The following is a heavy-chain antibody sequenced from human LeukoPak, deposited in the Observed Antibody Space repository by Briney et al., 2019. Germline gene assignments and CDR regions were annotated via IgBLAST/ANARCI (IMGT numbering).Heavy chain of an antibody. V-gene: IGHV3-23*01. Sequence: PGGSRRLSCAASGFTFSTYAMSWVRQVPGKGLEWVSGISNTAGFTYYADSVKGRFTISRDNSKNTLYLQLNSLRAEDTAVYYCAKSNYYCSDSCQPDDAFDVWGQGTMVTVSS. CDR2: ISNTAGFT. CDR3: AKSNYYCSDSCQPDDAFDV. J-gene: IGHJ3*01. D-gene: IGHD2-15*01. CDR1: GFTFSTYA.